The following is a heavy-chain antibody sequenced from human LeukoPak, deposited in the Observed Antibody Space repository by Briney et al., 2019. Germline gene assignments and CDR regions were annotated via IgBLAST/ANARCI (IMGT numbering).Heavy chain of an antibody. CDR2: INHSGST. CDR3: ARTLGGYYPDY. Sequence: SETLSLTCAVYGGSFSGYFWSWVRQPPGKGLEWIGEINHSGSTNYNPSLKSRVTISVDTSKNQFSLKLSSVTAADTAVYYCARTLGGYYPDYWGQGTLVTVSS. D-gene: IGHD3-22*01. CDR1: GGSFSGYF. J-gene: IGHJ4*02. V-gene: IGHV4-34*01.